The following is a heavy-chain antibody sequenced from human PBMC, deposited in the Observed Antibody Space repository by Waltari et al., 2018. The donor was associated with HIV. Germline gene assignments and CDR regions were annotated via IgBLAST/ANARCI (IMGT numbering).Heavy chain of an antibody. D-gene: IGHD3-10*01. J-gene: IGHJ6*02. CDR3: AGGHSAILYGLDV. CDR1: GGSFSGKF. Sequence: QVQLQQWGAGLLKTSETLSLTCAVSGGSFSGKFWTWIRQPPGKGLECIGEINDRGTTNYNPSLMGRGTLSVDSSKNHFSRKRTSVTAADTAVYYCAGGHSAILYGLDVWGQGTTVTVSS. CDR2: INDRGTT. V-gene: IGHV4-34*01.